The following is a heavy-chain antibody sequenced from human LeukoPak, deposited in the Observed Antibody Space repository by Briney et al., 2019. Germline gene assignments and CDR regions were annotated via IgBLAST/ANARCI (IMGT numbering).Heavy chain of an antibody. CDR2: ISPYNGNT. J-gene: IGHJ4*02. CDR3: ATLAQDYYDSSGYF. D-gene: IGHD3-22*01. V-gene: IGHV1-18*04. CDR1: GYTFTGYY. Sequence: ASVKVSCKASGYTFTGYYMHWVRQAPGQGLEWVGWISPYNGNTDYAQKVQGRVTMTTDTSTSTAHMQLRRLRSDDTAVYYCATLAQDYYDSSGYFWGQGTPLTVSS.